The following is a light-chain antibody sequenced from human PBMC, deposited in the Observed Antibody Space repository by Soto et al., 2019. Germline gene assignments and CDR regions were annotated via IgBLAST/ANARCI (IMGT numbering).Light chain of an antibody. Sequence: VLTQSPATLSLSPGERATLSWRASQSVRRYLAWYQQKPGQAPRLLIYGASTRATGIPARFSGSGSETDFTLTITSLEPEDFAVYYCQQRNNWPPITFGQGTRLEIK. CDR2: GAS. J-gene: IGKJ5*01. V-gene: IGKV3-11*01. CDR3: QQRNNWPPIT. CDR1: QSVRRY.